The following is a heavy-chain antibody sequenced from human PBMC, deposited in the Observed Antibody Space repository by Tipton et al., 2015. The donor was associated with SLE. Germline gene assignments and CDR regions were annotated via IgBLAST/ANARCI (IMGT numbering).Heavy chain of an antibody. Sequence: LRLSCTVSGGSISSGSYYWSWIRQPAGKGLEWIGRMYISGSTNYNPSLKSRVTISVDTSKNQFSLKLSSVTAADTAMYYCARDSDQWLGIDYWGQGTLVTVPS. D-gene: IGHD6-19*01. J-gene: IGHJ4*02. CDR1: GGSISSGSYY. CDR2: MYISGST. CDR3: ARDSDQWLGIDY. V-gene: IGHV4-61*02.